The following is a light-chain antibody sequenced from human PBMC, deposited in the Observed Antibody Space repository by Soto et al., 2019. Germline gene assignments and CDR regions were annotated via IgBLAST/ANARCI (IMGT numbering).Light chain of an antibody. J-gene: IGKJ3*01. CDR1: QSISSY. Sequence: DIQMTQSPSSLSASVGDRVTITCRASQSISSYLNWYQQKPGKAPKLLIYAASSLQSGVPSRFSGSGSGTDFTLTISSLEPEDFAVYYCQQRSSWPLVTFGPGTKVDIK. CDR2: AAS. V-gene: IGKV1-39*01. CDR3: QQRSSWPLVT.